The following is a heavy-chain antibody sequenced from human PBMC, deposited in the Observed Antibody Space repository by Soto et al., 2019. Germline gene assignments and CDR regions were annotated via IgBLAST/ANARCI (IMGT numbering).Heavy chain of an antibody. J-gene: IGHJ5*02. CDR2: IYTGDSDT. D-gene: IGHD3-22*01. V-gene: IGHV5-51*01. Sequence: PGESLXISCKGFGNRFTSNWIAWVRQMPGKGLEWMGIIYTGDSDTRYSPSFQGQVTISVDKSISTAYLQWSTLKASDTAMYYCARAHSSASGGDWLDPWGQGTLVTVSS. CDR3: ARAHSSASGGDWLDP. CDR1: GNRFTSNW.